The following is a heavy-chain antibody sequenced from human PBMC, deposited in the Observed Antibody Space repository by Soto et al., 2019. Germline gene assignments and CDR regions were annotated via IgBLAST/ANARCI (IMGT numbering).Heavy chain of an antibody. CDR3: ARQDRRSSYVDLGGFDF. V-gene: IGHV5-51*01. Sequence: GESLKISCEGSGYRFSSYWIGWVRQMPGRGLEWMGIIYPGDSDTRYSPSFQGQVTISADKSTDTAYLQWGSLQASDTAMYYCARQDRRSSYVDLGGFDFWGQGTLVTVS. J-gene: IGHJ3*01. D-gene: IGHD2-15*01. CDR1: GYRFSSYW. CDR2: IYPGDSDT.